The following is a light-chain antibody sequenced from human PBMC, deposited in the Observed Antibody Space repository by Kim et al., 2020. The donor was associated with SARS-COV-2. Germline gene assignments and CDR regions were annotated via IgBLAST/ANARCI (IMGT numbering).Light chain of an antibody. CDR3: SSYTSSSTLV. Sequence: QSALTQPASVSGSPGQLITISCTGTSSDVGGYNDVSWYQQHPGKAPKLLIYDVSNRPSGVSNRFSGSKSGNTASLTISGLQAEDEADYYCSSYTSSSTLVFATGPTVTFL. J-gene: IGLJ1*01. CDR1: SSDVGGYND. CDR2: DVS. V-gene: IGLV2-14*03.